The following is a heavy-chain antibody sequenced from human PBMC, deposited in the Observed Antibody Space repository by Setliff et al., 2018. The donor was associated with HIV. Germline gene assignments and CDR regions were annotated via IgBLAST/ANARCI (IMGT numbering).Heavy chain of an antibody. CDR3: ARHGQYGSGSYYNRPFDY. Sequence: GESLKISCKGSGYSFTSYWIAWLRQMPGKGLECMGIIYPGDSETRYSPSFQGQVTISADKSISTAYLQWSSLKASDTAMYYCARHGQYGSGSYYNRPFDYWGRGTLVTV. CDR1: GYSFTSYW. CDR2: IYPGDSET. V-gene: IGHV5-51*01. D-gene: IGHD3-10*01. J-gene: IGHJ4*02.